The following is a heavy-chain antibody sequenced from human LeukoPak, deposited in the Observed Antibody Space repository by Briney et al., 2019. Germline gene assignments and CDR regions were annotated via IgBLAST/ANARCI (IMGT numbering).Heavy chain of an antibody. V-gene: IGHV4-34*01. CDR2: INHSGST. CDR1: GGSFSGYY. J-gene: IGHJ5*02. Sequence: KPSETLSLTCAVYGGSFSGYYWSWIRQPPGKGLEWIGEINHSGSTNYNPSLKSRVTISVDTSKNQFSLKLSSVTAADTAVYYCARDKAHYDFWSGYDNWFDPWGQGTLVTVSS. CDR3: ARDKAHYDFWSGYDNWFDP. D-gene: IGHD3-3*01.